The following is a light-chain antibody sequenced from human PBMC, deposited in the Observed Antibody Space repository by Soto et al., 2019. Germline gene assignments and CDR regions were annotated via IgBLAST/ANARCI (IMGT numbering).Light chain of an antibody. Sequence: DIQITQSPSTLSGSVGDRVTITCRASQSINTWLAWYQQKPGKAPKLLIYDASNLESGVPSRFSGSGSGTHFILTISSLQPDDFATYYCQQYKSYSPITFGQGTRLEIK. CDR1: QSINTW. V-gene: IGKV1-5*01. CDR2: DAS. J-gene: IGKJ5*01. CDR3: QQYKSYSPIT.